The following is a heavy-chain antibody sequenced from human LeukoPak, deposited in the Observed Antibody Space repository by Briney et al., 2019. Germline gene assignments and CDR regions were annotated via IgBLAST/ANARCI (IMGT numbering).Heavy chain of an antibody. CDR2: INHSGST. CDR1: GGSFSGYY. D-gene: IGHD3-22*01. Sequence: TSETLSLTCAVYGGSFSGYYWSWIRQPPGKGLEWIGEINHSGSTNDNPSLKSRVTISVDTSKNQFSLKLSSVTAADTAVYYCARGRAYYDSSGYDYWGQGTLVTVSS. V-gene: IGHV4-34*01. J-gene: IGHJ4*02. CDR3: ARGRAYYDSSGYDY.